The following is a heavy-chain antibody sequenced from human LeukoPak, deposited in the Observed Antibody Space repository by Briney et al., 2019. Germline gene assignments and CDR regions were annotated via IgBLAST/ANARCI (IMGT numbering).Heavy chain of an antibody. J-gene: IGHJ1*01. CDR1: GYTFTSYG. CDR2: ISAYNGNT. Sequence: ASVKVSCKASGYTFTSYGISWVRQAPGQGLEWMGWISAYNGNTNYAQKLQGRVTMTTDTSTSTAYVELRSLRSDDTAVYYCARNSGARAEYFQHWGQGTLVTVSS. CDR3: ARNSGARAEYFQH. D-gene: IGHD1-26*01. V-gene: IGHV1-18*01.